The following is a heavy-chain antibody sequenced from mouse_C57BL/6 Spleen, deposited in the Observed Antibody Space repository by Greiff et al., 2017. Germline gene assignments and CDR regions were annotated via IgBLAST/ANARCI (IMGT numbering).Heavy chain of an antibody. D-gene: IGHD1-1*01. CDR2: IDPGSGST. CDR3: ARWQVITTVVAIPLGAMGY. CDR1: GYTFTSYW. V-gene: IGHV1-55*01. Sequence: QVQLQQPGAELVKPGASVKMSCKASGYTFTSYWITWVKQRPGQGLEWIGDIDPGSGSTNYNEKFKSKATVTVDTSSSTAYVQLSSLPSEDSAVYYCARWQVITTVVAIPLGAMGYWGQGTSVTVSS. J-gene: IGHJ4*01.